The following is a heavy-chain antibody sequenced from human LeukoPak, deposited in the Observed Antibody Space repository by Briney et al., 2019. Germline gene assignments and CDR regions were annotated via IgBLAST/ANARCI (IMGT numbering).Heavy chain of an antibody. Sequence: GGSLRLSCVGSGFTFSTYAMNWVRQAPGKGLEWVSTISGSSSNTYYAESVKGRFTISRDNSKNTVFLQMNSLRAEGTAIYYCAKDPLGVVDAFDLWGQGTVVTVSS. CDR3: AKDPLGVVDAFDL. J-gene: IGHJ3*01. CDR2: ISGSSSNT. D-gene: IGHD2-21*01. CDR1: GFTFSTYA. V-gene: IGHV3-23*01.